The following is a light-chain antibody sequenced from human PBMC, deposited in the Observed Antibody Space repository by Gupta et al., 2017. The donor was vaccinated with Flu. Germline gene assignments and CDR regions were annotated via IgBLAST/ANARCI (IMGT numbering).Light chain of an antibody. CDR1: SGSVSTSYY. CDR2: NTK. J-gene: IGLJ3*02. Sequence: QTVVTQEPSFSVSPGGTVTLTCGLSSGSVSTSYYPSWDRQTPGQAPRTLIYNTKTLSSGVPDRFSGSIRGNKAALSITGAQADDESDYYCVLYRGRGSWVFGGGTKLTVL. CDR3: VLYRGRGSWV. V-gene: IGLV8-61*01.